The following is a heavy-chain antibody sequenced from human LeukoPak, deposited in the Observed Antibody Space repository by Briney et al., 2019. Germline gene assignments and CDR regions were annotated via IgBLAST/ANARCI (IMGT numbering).Heavy chain of an antibody. V-gene: IGHV1-2*04. CDR2: INPNSGGT. J-gene: IGHJ2*01. Sequence: ASVKVSCKASGYTFTGYYMHWVRQAPGQGLEWMGWINPNSGGTNYAQKFQGWVTMTRDTSISTAYMELSRLRSDDTAVYCCARDYFGSGSDNYWYFDLWGRGTLVTVSS. CDR1: GYTFTGYY. D-gene: IGHD3-22*01. CDR3: ARDYFGSGSDNYWYFDL.